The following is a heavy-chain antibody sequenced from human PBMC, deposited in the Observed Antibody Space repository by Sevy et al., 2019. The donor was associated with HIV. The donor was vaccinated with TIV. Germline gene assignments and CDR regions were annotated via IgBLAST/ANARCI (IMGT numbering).Heavy chain of an antibody. CDR2: IFSGGST. D-gene: IGHD3-3*01. CDR3: ARGMILEGSWCGMDV. V-gene: IGHV3-53*01. J-gene: IGHJ6*02. Sequence: GGSLRLSWAVSGFTVSSNYMTGAPQAPGKGLEGVPFIFSGGSTNYADSVKGRFTISRDNSRNTLSLQMNSLRAEDTAVYYCARGMILEGSWCGMDVWGQGTTVTVSS. CDR1: GFTVSSNY.